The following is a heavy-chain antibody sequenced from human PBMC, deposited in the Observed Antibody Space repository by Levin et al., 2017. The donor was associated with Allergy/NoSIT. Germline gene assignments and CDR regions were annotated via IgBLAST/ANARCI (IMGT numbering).Heavy chain of an antibody. D-gene: IGHD3-22*01. CDR2: IIPILGTT. Sequence: ASVKVSCKASGGTFSSYTIGWVRQAPGPGLEWMGRIIPILGTTNYAQKFQGRVTITADKSTSTAYMELSSLRSEDTAVYYCARDRFDSSGYLSYYYGMDVWGQGTTVTVSS. CDR3: ARDRFDSSGYLSYYYGMDV. V-gene: IGHV1-69*08. J-gene: IGHJ6*02. CDR1: GGTFSSYT.